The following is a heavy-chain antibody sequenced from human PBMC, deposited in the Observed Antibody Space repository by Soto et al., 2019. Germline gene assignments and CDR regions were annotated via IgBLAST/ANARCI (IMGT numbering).Heavy chain of an antibody. CDR3: ARESSSSRYYDY. CDR1: GFTFSSYW. CDR2: INSDGSST. Sequence: PGGSLRLSCAASGFTFSSYWMHWVRQAPGKGLVWVSRINSDGSSTSYADSVKGRFTISRDNAKNTLYLQMNSLRAEDTAVYYCARESSSSRYYDYPGQGTLVTVSS. D-gene: IGHD6-13*01. V-gene: IGHV3-74*01. J-gene: IGHJ4*02.